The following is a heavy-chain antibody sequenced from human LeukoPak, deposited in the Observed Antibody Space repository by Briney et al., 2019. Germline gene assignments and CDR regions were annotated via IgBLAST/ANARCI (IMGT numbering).Heavy chain of an antibody. CDR3: AREEGILWFGELSYY. D-gene: IGHD3-10*01. V-gene: IGHV3-23*01. CDR2: INKSGGST. Sequence: GGSLRLSCAASGFTFSSYAMSWVRQAPGKGLEWVSIINKSGGSTNYADSVKGRFTISRDNSKNTLYLQMNSLRAEDTAVYYCAREEGILWFGELSYYWGQGTLVTVSS. CDR1: GFTFSSYA. J-gene: IGHJ4*02.